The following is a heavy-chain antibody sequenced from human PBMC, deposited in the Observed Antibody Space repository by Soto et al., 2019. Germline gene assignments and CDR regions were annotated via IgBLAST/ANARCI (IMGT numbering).Heavy chain of an antibody. V-gene: IGHV4-30-4*01. CDR3: ASSSLYGMDV. CDR1: GGSISSGYYY. J-gene: IGHJ6*02. CDR2: IYYSGNT. Sequence: SETLSLTCSVSGGSISSGYYYWSWIRQPPGKGLEWIANIYYSGNTYYNPSLKSRLIISIDTSKNRFSLKEGSVTAADTAVYYWASSSLYGMDVWGQGTTVTVSS.